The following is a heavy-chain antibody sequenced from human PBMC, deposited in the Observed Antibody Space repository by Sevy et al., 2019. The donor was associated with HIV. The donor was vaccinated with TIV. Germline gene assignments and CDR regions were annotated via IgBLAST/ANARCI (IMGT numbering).Heavy chain of an antibody. V-gene: IGHV4-59*07. CDR3: TGAPPVRSGDDSLNWFDP. Sequence: SDTLSLTCTVSSGSISSYYWSWIRQPPGKGLEYIGYIHSSGTTNYNPSLESRVTISVDTSKNKFSLNLSFVTASDTAVYYCTGAPPVRSGDDSLNWFDPWGQGTLVTVSS. D-gene: IGHD5-12*01. CDR2: IHSSGTT. CDR1: SGSISSYY. J-gene: IGHJ5*02.